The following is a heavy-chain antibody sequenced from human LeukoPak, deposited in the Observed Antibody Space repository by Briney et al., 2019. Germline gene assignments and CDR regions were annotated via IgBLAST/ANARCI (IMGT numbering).Heavy chain of an antibody. D-gene: IGHD3-22*01. CDR1: GFTFDDYA. J-gene: IGHJ4*02. CDR3: ARERAYDSSGYYYYFDH. CDR2: ISWNSGSI. V-gene: IGHV3-9*01. Sequence: GRSLRLSCAASGFTFDDYAMHWVRQAPGKGLEWVSGISWNSGSIGYADSVKGRFTISRDNAKNSLYLQMNSLRAEDTAVYYCARERAYDSSGYYYYFDHWGQGTLVTVSS.